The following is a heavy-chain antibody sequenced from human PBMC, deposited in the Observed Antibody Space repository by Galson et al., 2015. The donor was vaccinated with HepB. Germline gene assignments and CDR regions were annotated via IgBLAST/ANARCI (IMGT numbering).Heavy chain of an antibody. Sequence: QSGAEVKKPGESLKISCKGSGYSFTSYWIGWVRQMPGKGLEWMGIIYPGDSDTRYSPSFQGQVTISADKSISTAYLQWSSLKASDTAMYYCATPYDYRRTKDAFDIWGQGTMVTVSS. CDR2: IYPGDSDT. V-gene: IGHV5-51*03. D-gene: IGHD5-12*01. J-gene: IGHJ3*02. CDR3: ATPYDYRRTKDAFDI. CDR1: GYSFTSYW.